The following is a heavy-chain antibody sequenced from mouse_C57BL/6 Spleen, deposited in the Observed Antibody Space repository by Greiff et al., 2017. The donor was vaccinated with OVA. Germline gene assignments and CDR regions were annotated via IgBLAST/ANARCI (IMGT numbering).Heavy chain of an antibody. CDR1: GYSITSGYY. D-gene: IGHD2-2*01. CDR2: ISYDGSN. V-gene: IGHV3-6*01. Sequence: DVQLQESGPGLVKPSQSLSLTCSVTGYSITSGYYWNWIRQFPGNKLEWMGYISYDGSNNYNPSLKNRISITRDTSKNQFFLKLNSVTTEDTATYYCARVYGYSYAMDYWGQGTSVTVSS. J-gene: IGHJ4*01. CDR3: ARVYGYSYAMDY.